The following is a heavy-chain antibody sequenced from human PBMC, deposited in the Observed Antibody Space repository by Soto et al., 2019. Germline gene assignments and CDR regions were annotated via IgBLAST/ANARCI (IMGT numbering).Heavy chain of an antibody. Sequence: QVQLVQSGAELKKPGASVKVSCKASGYTFTTYAISWVRQAPGQGLEWMGWISAYNGNTKYAQNLQGRVTMTTDTSTSTAYIELRSLRSDDTAVYYCTRDGPPFDYWSQGTLVTVSS. CDR3: TRDGPPFDY. CDR2: ISAYNGNT. J-gene: IGHJ4*02. CDR1: GYTFTTYA. V-gene: IGHV1-18*01.